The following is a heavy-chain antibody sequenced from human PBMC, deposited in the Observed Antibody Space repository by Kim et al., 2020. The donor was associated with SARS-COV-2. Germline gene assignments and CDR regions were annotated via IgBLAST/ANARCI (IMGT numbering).Heavy chain of an antibody. J-gene: IGHJ5*02. D-gene: IGHD6-13*01. CDR2: MNPNSGNT. CDR3: ARVPRNIAAAGTSWFDP. Sequence: ASVKVSCKASGYTFTSYDINWVRQATGQGLEWMGWMNPNSGNTGYAQKFQGRVTMTRNTSISTAYMELSSLRSEDTAVYYCARVPRNIAAAGTSWFDPWGQGTLVTVSS. V-gene: IGHV1-8*01. CDR1: GYTFTSYD.